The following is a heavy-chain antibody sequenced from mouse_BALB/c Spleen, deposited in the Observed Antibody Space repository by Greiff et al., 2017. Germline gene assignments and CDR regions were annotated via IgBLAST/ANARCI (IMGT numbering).Heavy chain of an antibody. J-gene: IGHJ4*01. V-gene: IGHV1-9*01. CDR2: ILPGSGST. Sequence: QVQLQQSGAELMKPGASVKISCKATGYTFSSYWIEWVKQRPGHGLEWIGEILPGSGSTNYNEKFKGKATFTADTSSNTAYMQLSSLTSEDSAVYYCARLGFRDYYAMDYWGQGTSVTVSS. CDR3: ARLGFRDYYAMDY. CDR1: GYTFSSYW. D-gene: IGHD3-3*01.